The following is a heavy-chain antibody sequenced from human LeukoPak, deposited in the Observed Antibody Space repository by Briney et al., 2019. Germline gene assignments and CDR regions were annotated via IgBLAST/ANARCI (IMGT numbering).Heavy chain of an antibody. D-gene: IGHD3-10*01. CDR3: AHKEYYALGSLGDSFDY. V-gene: IGHV2-5*02. CDR1: GFSLSTSGVG. J-gene: IGHJ4*02. Sequence: SGPTLVNPTQTLTLTCTFSGFSLSTSGVGVGLIRQPQGKALEWLAVIYWDDDKRHSPSLKSRLTITKDTSKNQVVLTMPNMDPVDTATYYCAHKEYYALGSLGDSFDYWGQGTLVTVSS. CDR2: IYWDDDK.